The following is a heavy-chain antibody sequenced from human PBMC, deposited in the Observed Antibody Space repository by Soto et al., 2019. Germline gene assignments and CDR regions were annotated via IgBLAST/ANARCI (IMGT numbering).Heavy chain of an antibody. Sequence: EMQLLESGGDLVQPGGSLRLSCAASGFTFSSYAMTWVRQAPGKGLEYVSAISGSGVTTYYTDSMRGRFTISRDNSKNTLYLHMNTLRDEDTAVYYCAKDRDDIGMVEPFNIWGQGTMVTVSS. V-gene: IGHV3-23*01. D-gene: IGHD2-15*01. CDR2: ISGSGVTT. CDR3: AKDRDDIGMVEPFNI. J-gene: IGHJ3*02. CDR1: GFTFSSYA.